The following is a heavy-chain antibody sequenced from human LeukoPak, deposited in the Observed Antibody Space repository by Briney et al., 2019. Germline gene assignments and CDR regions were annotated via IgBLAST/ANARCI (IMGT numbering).Heavy chain of an antibody. CDR2: ISSSSSYI. CDR1: GFTFSSYS. V-gene: IGHV3-21*01. J-gene: IGHJ4*02. D-gene: IGHD5-24*01. CDR3: AGDRDGYNFLDY. Sequence: GGSLRLSCAASGFTFSSYSMNWVRQAPGKGLEWVSSISSSSSYIYYADSVKGRFTISRDNAKNSLYLQMNSLRAEDTAVYYCAGDRDGYNFLDYWGQGTLVTVSS.